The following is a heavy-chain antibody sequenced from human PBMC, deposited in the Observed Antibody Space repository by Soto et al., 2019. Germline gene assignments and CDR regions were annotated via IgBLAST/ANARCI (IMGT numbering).Heavy chain of an antibody. Sequence: VASVKVSCKGSGYTFTNYGFSWVRQAPGQGLEWMGWISGYNGNTKYAEKFQGRVTMTTDTSTSTAHMELRSLRSDDTAVYSRASERQAPYYYHGMDVWG. CDR3: ASERQAPYYYHGMDV. CDR2: ISGYNGNT. V-gene: IGHV1-18*01. J-gene: IGHJ6*02. CDR1: GYTFTNYG.